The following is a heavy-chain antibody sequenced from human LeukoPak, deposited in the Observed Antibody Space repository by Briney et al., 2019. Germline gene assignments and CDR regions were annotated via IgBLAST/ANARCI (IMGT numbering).Heavy chain of an antibody. D-gene: IGHD6-13*01. J-gene: IGHJ4*02. V-gene: IGHV3-48*01. CDR2: ISSSLSTI. Sequence: GGSLRLSCAASGFTYSNYAMNWVRQAPGKGLEWVSYISSSLSTIYYADSVKGRFTISRDNAKNLLYLQMKSLRAEDTAVYYCARDLGIEAVWGQGTLVTVSS. CDR1: GFTYSNYA. CDR3: ARDLGIEAV.